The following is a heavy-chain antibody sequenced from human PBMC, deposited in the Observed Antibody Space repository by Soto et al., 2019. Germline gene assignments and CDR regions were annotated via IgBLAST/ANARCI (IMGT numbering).Heavy chain of an antibody. J-gene: IGHJ4*02. Sequence: QVHLQESGPGQVRPSQTLSLSCSVSGGSISRGAYFWTWIRQFPGKGLESIAYISYTGATYYNPSLKSRVTILADTSKNQFSLKLNSVTSADTAVYYCARGGPVSVSPAWQLLGYFDYWGQGTLVTVSS. D-gene: IGHD2-15*01. CDR3: ARGGPVSVSPAWQLLGYFDY. CDR1: GGSISRGAYF. V-gene: IGHV4-31*03. CDR2: ISYTGAT.